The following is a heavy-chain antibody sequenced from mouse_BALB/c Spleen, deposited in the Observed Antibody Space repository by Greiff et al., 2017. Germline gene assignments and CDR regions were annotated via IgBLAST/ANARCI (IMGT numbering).Heavy chain of an antibody. V-gene: IGHV1-77*01. Sequence: QVQLKQSGPELVKPGASVKMSCKASGYTFTDYVISWVKQRTGQGLEWIGEIYPGSGSTYYNEKFKGKATLTADKSSNTAYMQLSSLTSEDSAVYFCARGGENRYGDAMDYWGQGTSVTVSS. CDR3: ARGGENRYGDAMDY. CDR2: IYPGSGST. CDR1: GYTFTDYV. J-gene: IGHJ4*01. D-gene: IGHD2-14*01.